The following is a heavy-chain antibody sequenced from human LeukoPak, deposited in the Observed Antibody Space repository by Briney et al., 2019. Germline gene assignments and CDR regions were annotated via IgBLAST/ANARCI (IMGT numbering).Heavy chain of an antibody. CDR1: GFTFSNYA. CDR2: ITSSGTT. J-gene: IGHJ4*02. Sequence: GGSLRLSCAASGFTFSNYAMTWVRQAPGKGLEWVSFITSSGTTYSADSVKGRFTISRDNSKNTLYLQIKSLRAEDTAVYYCVKGYFDSSGYSFDYWGQGTLVTVSS. V-gene: IGHV3-23*01. D-gene: IGHD3-22*01. CDR3: VKGYFDSSGYSFDY.